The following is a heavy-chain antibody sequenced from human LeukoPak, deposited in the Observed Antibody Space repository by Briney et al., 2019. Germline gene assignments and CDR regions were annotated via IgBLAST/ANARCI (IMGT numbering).Heavy chain of an antibody. V-gene: IGHV3-23*01. J-gene: IGHJ4*02. CDR2: ISGSGASR. D-gene: IGHD3-22*01. Sequence: GGSLRLSCAASGFSFSDYAMSWVRQAPGKGPEWVSGISGSGASRYYEDSVKGRFTISRDNAKNTLYLQMNSLSAEDTAVYYCAKVKITMIVVVVTTHGFFDYWGQGTLVTVSS. CDR1: GFSFSDYA. CDR3: AKVKITMIVVVVTTHGFFDY.